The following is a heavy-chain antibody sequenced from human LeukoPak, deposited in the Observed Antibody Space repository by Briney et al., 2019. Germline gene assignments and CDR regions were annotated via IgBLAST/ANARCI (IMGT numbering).Heavy chain of an antibody. Sequence: SETLSLTCTVSGGSISSYYWSWIRQPAGKGLEWIGRIYTSGSTNYNPSLKSRVTISVDTSKNQFSLKLSSVTAADTAVYYCARGIVGRYCSGGSCYSGLYYYYMDVWGKGTTVTTSS. D-gene: IGHD2-15*01. CDR1: GGSISSYY. CDR2: IYTSGST. J-gene: IGHJ6*03. V-gene: IGHV4-4*07. CDR3: ARGIVGRYCSGGSCYSGLYYYYMDV.